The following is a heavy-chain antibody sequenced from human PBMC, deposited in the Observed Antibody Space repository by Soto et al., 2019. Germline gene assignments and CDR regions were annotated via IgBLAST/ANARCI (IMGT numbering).Heavy chain of an antibody. J-gene: IGHJ4*02. D-gene: IGHD4-17*01. V-gene: IGHV1-46*03. Sequence: ASVKVSCKASGYTFTSYYMHWGRQAPGQGLEWMGIINPSGGSTSYAQKFQGRVTMTRDTSTSTVYMGLSSLRSEDTAVYYCARDYGDYDFDYWGQGTLVTVSS. CDR1: GYTFTSYY. CDR2: INPSGGST. CDR3: ARDYGDYDFDY.